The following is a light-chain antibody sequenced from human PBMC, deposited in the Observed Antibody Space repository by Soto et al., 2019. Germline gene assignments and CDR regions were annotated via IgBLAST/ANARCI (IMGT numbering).Light chain of an antibody. V-gene: IGKV3-11*01. Sequence: EIVLTQSPATLFLSPGERATLSCRASQSVSGSLVWYQQKPGQAPRLLIYDASNRATGIPARFTGGGSGTDFTLTISRLEPEDFAVYYCHQRNNWPPLFTFGPGTKVDV. CDR1: QSVSGS. CDR2: DAS. CDR3: HQRNNWPPLFT. J-gene: IGKJ3*01.